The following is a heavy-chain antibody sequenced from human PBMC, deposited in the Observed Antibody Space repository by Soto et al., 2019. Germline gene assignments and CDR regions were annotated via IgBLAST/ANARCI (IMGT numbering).Heavy chain of an antibody. Sequence: QVQLVQSGAEVKKPGASVKVSCTASGYTYFSYGISWVRQAPGQGLEWLGWISAFNAKTNYAPKFQARVTLTTDASTSTAYMELRGLRSDDTAVYFCARDAIAGAGVFDYWGQGALVIVSS. D-gene: IGHD6-19*01. CDR1: GYTYFSYG. J-gene: IGHJ4*02. CDR2: ISAFNAKT. CDR3: ARDAIAGAGVFDY. V-gene: IGHV1-18*04.